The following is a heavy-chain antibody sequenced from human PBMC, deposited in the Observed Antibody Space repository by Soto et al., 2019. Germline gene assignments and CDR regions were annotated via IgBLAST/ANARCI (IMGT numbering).Heavy chain of an antibody. D-gene: IGHD2-2*01. V-gene: IGHV3-33*01. J-gene: IGHJ4*02. Sequence: QVQLVESGGGVVQPGRSLRLSCAASGFTFSSYGMHWVRQAPGKGLEWVAVIWFDGSNKFYADSVKGRFTISRDNSKNTVSLQMNSLRDEDTAVYYCARDSGQYQLLLDSWGQGVLVTVSS. CDR1: GFTFSSYG. CDR2: IWFDGSNK. CDR3: ARDSGQYQLLLDS.